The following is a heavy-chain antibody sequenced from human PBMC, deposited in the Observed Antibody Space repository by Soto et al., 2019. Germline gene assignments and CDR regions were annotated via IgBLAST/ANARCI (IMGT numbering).Heavy chain of an antibody. CDR3: ARMETFGSLNWFDP. CDR2: MNPGSGDT. J-gene: IGHJ5*02. Sequence: ASVTVSCKASGYSFTNNDVSWVRQATGQGLEWMGWMNPGSGDTGYAQKFQGRVTMTRDISIATAYMEVSSLRSDDTAIYYCARMETFGSLNWFDPWGQGTLVTVSS. V-gene: IGHV1-8*01. D-gene: IGHD3-16*01. CDR1: GYSFTNND.